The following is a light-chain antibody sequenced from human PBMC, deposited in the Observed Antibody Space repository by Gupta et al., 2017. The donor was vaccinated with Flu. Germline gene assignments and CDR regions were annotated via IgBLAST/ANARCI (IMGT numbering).Light chain of an antibody. V-gene: IGKV1-12*01. Sequence: DIQMTQSPSSVSASVGDRVTITCRASQGISSWLAWYQQKPGKAPNLLIYAPSSLQCGVQSMCGGSASATDFPLTSSSLQPDDFATYYWQQSNSSPLFGPGTKVDIK. CDR1: QGISSW. CDR3: QQSNSSPL. CDR2: APS. J-gene: IGKJ3*01.